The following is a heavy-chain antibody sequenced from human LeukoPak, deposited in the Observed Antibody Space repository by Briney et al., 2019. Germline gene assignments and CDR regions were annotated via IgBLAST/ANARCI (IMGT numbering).Heavy chain of an antibody. D-gene: IGHD2-15*01. Sequence: PSETLSLTCAVYGGSFSGYYWSWIRQPPGKGLEWIGYIHYSGSTSYNPSLKSRVTISVDTSNNQFSLKLRFVTPADTAVCYCARTTEGYCSGGNCYYYYYYMDVWGKGTTVTVSS. J-gene: IGHJ6*03. CDR3: ARTTEGYCSGGNCYYYYYYMDV. CDR1: GGSFSGYY. V-gene: IGHV4-59*01. CDR2: IHYSGST.